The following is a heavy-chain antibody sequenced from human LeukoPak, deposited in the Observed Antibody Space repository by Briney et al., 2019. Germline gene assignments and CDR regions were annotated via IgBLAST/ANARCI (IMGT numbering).Heavy chain of an antibody. CDR2: IIPIFGTA. V-gene: IGHV1-69*05. CDR1: GGTFSSYA. CDR3: ARDLRVNCYGSGSYYKGREYCYYYYMDV. J-gene: IGHJ6*03. D-gene: IGHD3-10*01. Sequence: SVKVSCKASGGTFSSYAISWVRQAPGQGLEWMGGIIPIFGTANYAQKFQDRVTITTDESTSTAYMELSSLRSKDTAVYYCARDLRVNCYGSGSYYKGREYCYYYYMDVWGKGTTVTVSS.